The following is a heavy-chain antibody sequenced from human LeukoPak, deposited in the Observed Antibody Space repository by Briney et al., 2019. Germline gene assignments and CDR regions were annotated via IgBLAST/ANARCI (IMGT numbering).Heavy chain of an antibody. J-gene: IGHJ4*02. D-gene: IGHD1-14*01. CDR1: GGSFSGYY. CDR3: ARPVSNYFDY. Sequence: PSETLSLTCAVYGGSFSGYYWSWIRQPPGKGLEWIGEINHSGSTNYNPSLKSRVTISVDTSKNQFSLKLSSVTAADTAVHYCARPVSNYFDYWGQGTLVTVSS. CDR2: INHSGST. V-gene: IGHV4-34*01.